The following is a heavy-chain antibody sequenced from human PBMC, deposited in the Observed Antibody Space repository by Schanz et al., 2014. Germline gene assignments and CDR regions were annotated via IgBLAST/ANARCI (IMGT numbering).Heavy chain of an antibody. CDR3: ARDRWDWNNAFDI. Sequence: EVQLVESGGGLVQPGGSLRLSCAASGFTFSDSWMHWVRQAPGKGLVWVSRTSNDGSFTTFADSVKGRFTISRDNAKNTLYLQMNSLRAEDTAVYYCARDRWDWNNAFDIWGQGTMVTVSS. CDR2: TSNDGSFT. D-gene: IGHD1-1*01. CDR1: GFTFSDSW. J-gene: IGHJ3*02. V-gene: IGHV3-74*01.